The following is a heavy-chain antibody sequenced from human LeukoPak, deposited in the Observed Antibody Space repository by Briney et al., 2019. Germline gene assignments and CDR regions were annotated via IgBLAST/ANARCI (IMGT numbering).Heavy chain of an antibody. V-gene: IGHV3-30*18. CDR3: AKDRGITMIVVAIPTDI. J-gene: IGHJ3*02. Sequence: GGSLRLSCAASGFTFSSYGMHWVRQAPGKGLEWVAVISYDGSNKYYADSVKGRFTISRDNSKNTLYLQMNSLRAEDTAVYYCAKDRGITMIVVAIPTDIWGQGTMVTVSS. CDR1: GFTFSSYG. D-gene: IGHD3-22*01. CDR2: ISYDGSNK.